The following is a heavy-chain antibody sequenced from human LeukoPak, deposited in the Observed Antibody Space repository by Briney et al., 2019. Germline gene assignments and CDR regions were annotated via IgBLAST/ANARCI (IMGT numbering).Heavy chain of an antibody. Sequence: SETLSLTCAVSGGSISSDHYYWSWIRQPAGMGLEWIGRISTSGSSNYNPSLKSRVTISLDTSTNQLSLKLSFVTATDTALYYCTRDGLKGAGGDAFDIWGQGTVVTISS. CDR1: GGSISSDHYY. V-gene: IGHV4-61*02. J-gene: IGHJ3*02. D-gene: IGHD1-26*01. CDR3: TRDGLKGAGGDAFDI. CDR2: ISTSGSS.